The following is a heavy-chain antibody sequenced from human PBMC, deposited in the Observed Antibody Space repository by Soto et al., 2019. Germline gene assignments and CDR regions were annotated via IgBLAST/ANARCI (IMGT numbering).Heavy chain of an antibody. CDR1: GYTFIDYF. CDR2: INPSGGST. D-gene: IGHD2-15*01. J-gene: IGHJ6*02. Sequence: GASVKVSCKASGYTFIDYFIHWLRQAPGQGLEWMGIINPSGGSTSYAQKFQGRVTMTRDTSTSTVYMELSSLRSEDTAVYYCARDLGVAAKHWRRGAMDVWGQGTTVTVSS. CDR3: ARDLGVAAKHWRRGAMDV. V-gene: IGHV1-46*01.